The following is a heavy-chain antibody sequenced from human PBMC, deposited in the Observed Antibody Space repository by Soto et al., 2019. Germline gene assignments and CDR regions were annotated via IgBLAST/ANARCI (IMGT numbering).Heavy chain of an antibody. CDR2: INHSGST. D-gene: IGHD6-13*01. V-gene: IGHV4-34*01. CDR1: GGSFSGYY. Sequence: PSQTLSLTCAVYGGSFSGYYWSWIRKPPGKGLEWIGEINHSGSTNYNPSLKSRVTISVDTSKNQFSLKLSSVTAADTAVYYCARVIIAAAGTPHYYYGTDVWGQGTTVTVSS. CDR3: ARVIIAAAGTPHYYYGTDV. J-gene: IGHJ6*02.